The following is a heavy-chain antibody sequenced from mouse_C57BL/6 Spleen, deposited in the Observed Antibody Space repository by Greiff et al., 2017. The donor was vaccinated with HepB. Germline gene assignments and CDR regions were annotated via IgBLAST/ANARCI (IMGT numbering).Heavy chain of an antibody. CDR3: ARRPIYDGSRDY. Sequence: EVKLMESGGGLVKPGGSLKLSCAASGFTFSDYGMHWVRQAPEKGLEWVAYISSGSSTIYYADTVKGRFTISRDNAKNTLFLQMTSLRSEDTAMYYCARRPIYDGSRDYWGQGTSVTVSS. CDR2: ISSGSSTI. V-gene: IGHV5-17*01. CDR1: GFTFSDYG. J-gene: IGHJ4*01. D-gene: IGHD2-3*01.